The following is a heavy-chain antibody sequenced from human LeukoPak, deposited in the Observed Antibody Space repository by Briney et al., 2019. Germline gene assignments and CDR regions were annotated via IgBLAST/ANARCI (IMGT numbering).Heavy chain of an antibody. V-gene: IGHV4-39*07. CDR3: VTYYFDSSGPKKNY. Sequence: SETLSLTCTVSGGSISSSSYYWGWIRQPPGKGLEWIGSIYYSGSTNYNPSLKSRVTISVDTSKKQFSLKLSSVTAADTAVYYCVTYYFDSSGPKKNYWGQGTLVTVSS. CDR1: GGSISSSSYY. J-gene: IGHJ4*02. CDR2: IYYSGST. D-gene: IGHD3-22*01.